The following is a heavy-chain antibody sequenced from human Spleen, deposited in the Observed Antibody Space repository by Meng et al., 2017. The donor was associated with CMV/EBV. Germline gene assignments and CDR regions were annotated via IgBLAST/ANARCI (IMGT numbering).Heavy chain of an antibody. V-gene: IGHV1-18*01. CDR1: TFTNHG. J-gene: IGHJ5*02. D-gene: IGHD2-21*01. Sequence: TFTNHGLSWVRQAPGQGLEWMGWISAYNGNTNYAQKFQGRVTMTTDTSTNTAYMDLRSLRSDDTAVYYCARDEKSQLLAGALGLDPWGQGTLVTVSS. CDR2: ISAYNGNT. CDR3: ARDEKSQLLAGALGLDP.